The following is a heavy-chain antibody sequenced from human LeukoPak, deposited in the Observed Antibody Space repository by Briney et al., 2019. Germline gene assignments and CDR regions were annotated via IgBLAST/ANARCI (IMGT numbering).Heavy chain of an antibody. J-gene: IGHJ4*02. CDR3: AKRGVVIRVILVGFHKEANYFDS. CDR2: ISGSGGGT. Sequence: GGSLRLSCAVSGITVSNYGMSWVRQSPGKGLEWVAGISGSGGGTNYADSVKGRFTISRNNPKNTLYLQMNSLRVEDTAVYFCAKRGVVIRVILVGFHKEANYFDSWGQGALVTVSS. V-gene: IGHV3-23*01. CDR1: GITVSNYG. D-gene: IGHD3-22*01.